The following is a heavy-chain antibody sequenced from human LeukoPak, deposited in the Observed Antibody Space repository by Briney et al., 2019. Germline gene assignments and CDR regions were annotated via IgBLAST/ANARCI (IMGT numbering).Heavy chain of an antibody. V-gene: IGHV3-30*02. J-gene: IGHJ4*02. CDR3: VRGDLYYYGSGSYYEGY. Sequence: GGSLRLSCAASGFTFSSYAIHWVRQAPGKGLEWVAFIRYDGVHKDYADSVKGRFTISRDNSKNTLYLQMNSLRTEDTAVYYCVRGDLYYYGSGSYYEGYWGQGTLVTVSS. CDR1: GFTFSSYA. D-gene: IGHD3-10*01. CDR2: IRYDGVHK.